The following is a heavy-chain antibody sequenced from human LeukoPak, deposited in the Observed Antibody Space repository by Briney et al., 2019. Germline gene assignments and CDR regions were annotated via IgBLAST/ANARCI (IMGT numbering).Heavy chain of an antibody. CDR1: GFTFSSYA. V-gene: IGHV3-23*01. J-gene: IGHJ4*02. Sequence: QSGGSLRLSCAASGFTFSSYAMTWVRQAPGKGLEWVSGISASGGSTYYADSVKGRFTISRDNSKNTLYLQMNSLRAEDTAVYYCAKVLVVPAAIPSPWSDYWGQGTLVTVSS. D-gene: IGHD2-2*02. CDR2: ISASGGST. CDR3: AKVLVVPAAIPSPWSDY.